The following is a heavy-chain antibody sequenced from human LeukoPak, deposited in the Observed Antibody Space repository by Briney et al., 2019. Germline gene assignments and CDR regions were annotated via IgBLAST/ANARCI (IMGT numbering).Heavy chain of an antibody. D-gene: IGHD5-18*01. V-gene: IGHV1-46*01. CDR3: ARGGEVASSYGYYYYYMDV. J-gene: IGHJ6*03. CDR1: GYTFTTYY. Sequence: ASVKVSCKASGYTFTTYYMHWVRQAPGQGLEWMGIITPSGGSTSYAQKFQGRVTMTRDTSTSTVYMELSSLRSEDTAVYYCARGGEVASSYGYYYYYMDVWGKGTTVTVSS. CDR2: ITPSGGST.